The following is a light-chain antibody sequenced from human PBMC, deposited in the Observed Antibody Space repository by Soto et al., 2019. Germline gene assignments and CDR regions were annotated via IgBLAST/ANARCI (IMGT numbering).Light chain of an antibody. Sequence: QSVLTQPASVSGSPGQSITISCTGTSSDVGSYNLVSWYQQYPGKAPKLMIYEGSKRPSGVSNRFSGSKSGNTASLTISGLRAEDEADYYCCSYAGSSTYVFGTGTKVTVL. CDR3: CSYAGSSTYV. CDR2: EGS. V-gene: IGLV2-23*01. J-gene: IGLJ1*01. CDR1: SSDVGSYNL.